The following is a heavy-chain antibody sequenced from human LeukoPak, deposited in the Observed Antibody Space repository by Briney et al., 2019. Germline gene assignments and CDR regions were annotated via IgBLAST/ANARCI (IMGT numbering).Heavy chain of an antibody. CDR3: AKWPEGAMDYFDY. Sequence: GGSLRLSCAASGFTFSSYAMNWVRQTPGKGLEWLSGISGSAGTTYYADSVKGRFTISRDNSKNTLYLEMSSLRVEDTAIYYCAKWPEGAMDYFDYWGQGTLVTVSS. CDR1: GFTFSSYA. CDR2: ISGSAGTT. V-gene: IGHV3-23*01. J-gene: IGHJ4*02. D-gene: IGHD3-16*01.